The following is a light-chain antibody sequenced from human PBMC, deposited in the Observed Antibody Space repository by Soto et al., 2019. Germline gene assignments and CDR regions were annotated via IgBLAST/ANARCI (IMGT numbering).Light chain of an antibody. CDR3: QKYNSAPLT. V-gene: IGKV1-27*01. Sequence: IKITQPPSPLSPPLEARATITCRPSQVISNYLAWYQQKPGKVPKLLIYAASTLQSGVPSRFSGSGSGTDFTLTISSLQPDDVATYYCQKYNSAPLTFGGGTKVDIK. CDR1: QVISNY. J-gene: IGKJ4*01. CDR2: AAS.